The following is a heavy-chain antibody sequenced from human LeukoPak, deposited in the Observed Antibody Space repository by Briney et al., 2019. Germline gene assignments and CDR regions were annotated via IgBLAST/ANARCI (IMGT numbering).Heavy chain of an antibody. J-gene: IGHJ4*02. V-gene: IGHV3-48*01. D-gene: IGHD4-23*01. CDR1: GITFSTYS. CDR3: AGDPTVVTLNLFDY. Sequence: GGSLRLSCVASGITFSTYSMNWVRQAPGKGLGWVSYISSFSGTINYADSVKGRFTISRDNAKNSLYLQMNSLRAEDTAVYYCAGDPTVVTLNLFDYWGQGTLVTVSS. CDR2: ISSFSGTI.